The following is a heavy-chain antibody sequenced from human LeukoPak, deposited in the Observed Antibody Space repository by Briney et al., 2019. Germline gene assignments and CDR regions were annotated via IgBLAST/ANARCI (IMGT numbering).Heavy chain of an antibody. CDR2: MNPNSGNT. CDR1: GYTFTSYD. Sequence: ASVKVSCKASGYTFTSYDINWVRQATGQGLEWMGWMNPNSGNTGYAQKFQGRVTITRNTPISTAYMELSSLRSEDTAVYYCARTLGCSSTSCKGWFDPWGQGTLVTVSS. CDR3: ARTLGCSSTSCKGWFDP. J-gene: IGHJ5*02. D-gene: IGHD2-2*01. V-gene: IGHV1-8*03.